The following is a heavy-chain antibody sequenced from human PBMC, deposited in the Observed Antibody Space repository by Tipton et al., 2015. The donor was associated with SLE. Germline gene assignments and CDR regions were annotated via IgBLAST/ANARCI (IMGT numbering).Heavy chain of an antibody. CDR3: ARVWRQLANYFDY. CDR1: GGSISSSNW. Sequence: TLSLTCAVSGGSISSSNWWSWVRQPPGKGLEWIGEIYHSGSTNYNPSLRSRVTISVDKSKNQFSLKLSFATAADTAVYYCARVWRQLANYFDYWGQGTLVTVSS. J-gene: IGHJ4*02. CDR2: IYHSGST. V-gene: IGHV4-4*02. D-gene: IGHD6-6*01.